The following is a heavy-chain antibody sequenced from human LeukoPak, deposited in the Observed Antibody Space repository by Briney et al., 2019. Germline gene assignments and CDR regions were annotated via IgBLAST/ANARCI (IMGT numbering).Heavy chain of an antibody. J-gene: IGHJ6*03. V-gene: IGHV4-34*01. Sequence: SETLSLTCAVYGGSFSGYYWSWIRQPPGKGLEWIGEINHSGSTNYNPSLKSRVTISVDTSKNQFSLKLSSVTAADTVVYYCARKIRRGYYDILTGYSTYYYYYMDVWGKGTTVTISS. D-gene: IGHD3-9*01. CDR2: INHSGST. CDR3: ARKIRRGYYDILTGYSTYYYYYMDV. CDR1: GGSFSGYY.